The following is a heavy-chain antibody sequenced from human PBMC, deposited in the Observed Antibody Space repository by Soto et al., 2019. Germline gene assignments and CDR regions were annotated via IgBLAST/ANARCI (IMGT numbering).Heavy chain of an antibody. V-gene: IGHV3-64*02. Sequence: PGGSLRLSCAASGFSFSTYSMHWVRQAPGKGLEYVSSISLNGANTYYGDSVRGRFTISRDNSKKTLYLQMGSLRAEDTALYYCARGKGCTSDTCYYDYHFDYSGQGTIVTV. J-gene: IGHJ4*02. CDR3: ARGKGCTSDTCYYDYHFDY. D-gene: IGHD3-22*01. CDR2: ISLNGANT. CDR1: GFSFSTYS.